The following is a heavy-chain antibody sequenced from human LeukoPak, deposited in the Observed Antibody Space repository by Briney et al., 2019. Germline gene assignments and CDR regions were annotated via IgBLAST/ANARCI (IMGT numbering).Heavy chain of an antibody. Sequence: SETLSLTCTVSGGSISSSSYYWGWIRQPPGKGLEWIGSIYYSGSTYYNPSLKSRVTISVDTSKNQFSLKLSSVTAADTAVYYCARGGGGYETYYYYYYMDVWGKGTTVTVPS. CDR1: GGSISSSSYY. CDR3: ARGGGGYETYYYYYYMDV. V-gene: IGHV4-39*07. J-gene: IGHJ6*03. D-gene: IGHD2-15*01. CDR2: IYYSGST.